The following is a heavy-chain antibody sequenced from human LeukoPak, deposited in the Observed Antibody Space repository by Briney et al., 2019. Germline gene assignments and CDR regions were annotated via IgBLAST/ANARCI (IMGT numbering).Heavy chain of an antibody. CDR2: MNPNSGNT. D-gene: IGHD5/OR15-5a*01. Sequence: ASVKVSCKASGYTFTGYYMHWVRQATGQGLEWMGWMNPNSGNTGYAQKFQGRVTMTRNTSISTAYMELSSLRSEDTAVYYCARVMSTMGVSIDYWGQGTLVTVSS. J-gene: IGHJ4*02. V-gene: IGHV1-8*02. CDR3: ARVMSTMGVSIDY. CDR1: GYTFTGYY.